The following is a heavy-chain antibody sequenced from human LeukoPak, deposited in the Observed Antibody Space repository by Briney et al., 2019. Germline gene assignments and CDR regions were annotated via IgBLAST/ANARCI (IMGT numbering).Heavy chain of an antibody. CDR1: GYTFTGYY. D-gene: IGHD2-15*01. V-gene: IGHV1-18*04. Sequence: ASVTVSCKASGYTFTGYYMHWVRQAPGQGLEWMGWISTYNGNTNYAQKLQGRVTMTTDTSTSIAYMELRSLRSDDTAVYYCAREGSPFYYYYMDVWGKGTTVTVSS. J-gene: IGHJ6*03. CDR2: ISTYNGNT. CDR3: AREGSPFYYYYMDV.